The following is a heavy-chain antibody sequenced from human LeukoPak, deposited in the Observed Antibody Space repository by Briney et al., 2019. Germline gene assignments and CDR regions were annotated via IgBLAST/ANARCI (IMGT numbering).Heavy chain of an antibody. CDR3: AREGRDRRWELIDY. Sequence: GGSLRLSCAASGFTFSSYEMTWVRQAPGKGLEWVSYISSSGSTIYYADSMKGRFTISRDNAKNSLYLQMNSLRVEDTAVYYCAREGRDRRWELIDYWGQGTLVTVSS. J-gene: IGHJ4*02. D-gene: IGHD1-26*01. V-gene: IGHV3-48*03. CDR1: GFTFSSYE. CDR2: ISSSGSTI.